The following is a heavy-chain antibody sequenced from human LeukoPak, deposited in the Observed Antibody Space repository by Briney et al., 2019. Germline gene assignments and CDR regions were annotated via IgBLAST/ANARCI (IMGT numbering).Heavy chain of an antibody. Sequence: SETLSLTCAVSGYSISSGYYWGWIRQPPGKGLEWIGSIYYSGSTYYNPSLKSRVTISVDTSKNRFSLKLSSVTAADTAVYYCARTVTAIAPWYFDYWGQGTLVTVSS. CDR1: GYSISSGYY. CDR2: IYYSGST. CDR3: ARTVTAIAPWYFDY. J-gene: IGHJ4*02. V-gene: IGHV4-38-2*01. D-gene: IGHD2-21*02.